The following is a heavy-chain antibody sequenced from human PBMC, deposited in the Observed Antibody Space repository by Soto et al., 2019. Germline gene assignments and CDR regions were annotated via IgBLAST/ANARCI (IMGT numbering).Heavy chain of an antibody. V-gene: IGHV4-30-4*08. CDR3: AGGGARWPGYCEA. J-gene: IGHJ5*02. Sequence: ALSLPCRVSGCSICGDYYWSWIRQSPETGLEWIGYIYYSGSSYSNPALQSRLSMSLDTSKNQFSLKLRSVTAADTAVYYGAGGGARWPGYCEAWGQGALV. CDR1: GCSICGDYY. CDR2: IYYSGSS. D-gene: IGHD6-25*01.